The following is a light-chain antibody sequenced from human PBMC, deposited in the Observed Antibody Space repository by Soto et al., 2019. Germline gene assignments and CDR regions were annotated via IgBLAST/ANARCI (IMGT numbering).Light chain of an antibody. CDR2: EVS. Sequence: QSALTQPASVSGSPGQSITISCTGTSRDVGGYNYVSWYQQHPGKAPKLMIYEVSNRPSGISNRFSGSKSGNTASLTISGLQAEDEADYYGSSYTSSSTLVVFGTGTKVTVL. J-gene: IGLJ1*01. V-gene: IGLV2-14*01. CDR3: SSYTSSSTLVV. CDR1: SRDVGGYNY.